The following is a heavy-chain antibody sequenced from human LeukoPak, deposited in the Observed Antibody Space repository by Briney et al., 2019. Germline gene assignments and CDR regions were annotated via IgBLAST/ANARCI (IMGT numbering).Heavy chain of an antibody. V-gene: IGHV4-31*03. Sequence: SETLSLTCTVSGGSMSSGGYYWRWSRQHPGRGLEWIVYIYYSGSTYYNPSLNSRVTISVDTSKNQFSLKLSSVTAADTAVYYCARVGYYYGSGSFKAYYFDYWGQGTLVTVSS. CDR2: IYYSGST. CDR3: ARVGYYYGSGSFKAYYFDY. D-gene: IGHD3-10*01. CDR1: GGSMSSGGYY. J-gene: IGHJ4*02.